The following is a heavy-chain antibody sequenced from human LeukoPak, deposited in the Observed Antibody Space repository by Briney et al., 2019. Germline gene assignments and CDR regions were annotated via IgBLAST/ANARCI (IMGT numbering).Heavy chain of an antibody. V-gene: IGHV3-23*01. CDR1: GFTFSSYA. D-gene: IGHD3-9*01. Sequence: PGGSLRLSCAASGFTFSSYAMSWVRQAPGKGLEWASAISGSGGSTYYADSVKGRFTISRDNSKNTLYLQMNSLRAEDTAVYYCAKEISYYDILTGAKKVYYYYGMDVWGQGTTVTVSS. J-gene: IGHJ6*02. CDR2: ISGSGGST. CDR3: AKEISYYDILTGAKKVYYYYGMDV.